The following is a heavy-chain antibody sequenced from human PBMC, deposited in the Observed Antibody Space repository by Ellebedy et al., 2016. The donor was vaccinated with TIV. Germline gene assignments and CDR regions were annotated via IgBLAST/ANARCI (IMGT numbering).Heavy chain of an antibody. CDR1: GFTFTTYA. CDR3: AKEGREWLRGFDY. J-gene: IGHJ4*02. D-gene: IGHD5-12*01. V-gene: IGHV3-30-3*01. CDR2: ISYDGSNE. Sequence: GGSLRLSXAASGFTFTTYAIHWVRQAPGKGLEWVAAISYDGSNEYYADSVKGRFTISRDNSKNTLYLQMNSLRAEDTAVYYCAKEGREWLRGFDYWGQGTLVTVSS.